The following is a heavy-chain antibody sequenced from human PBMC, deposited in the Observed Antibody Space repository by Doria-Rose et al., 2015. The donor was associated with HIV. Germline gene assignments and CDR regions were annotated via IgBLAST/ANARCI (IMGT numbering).Heavy chain of an antibody. V-gene: IGHV4-30-4*01. CDR2: ISSSGTT. CDR3: ARARNYGFPHFFDF. J-gene: IGHJ4*02. D-gene: IGHD3-10*01. Sequence: QVQLQESGPGLVRPSQTLSLTCTVSGDSISSGDSFWSWIRQPPGKGPEWIGYISSSGTTYYYPSLRGRLTKSLDAPKNQFSLNLNSVTAADTAVYYCARARNYGFPHFFDFWGQGTLVTVSS. CDR1: GDSISSGDSF.